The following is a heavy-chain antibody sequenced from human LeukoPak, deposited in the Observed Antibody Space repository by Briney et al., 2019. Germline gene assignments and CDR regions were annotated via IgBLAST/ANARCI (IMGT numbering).Heavy chain of an antibody. V-gene: IGHV4-34*01. J-gene: IGHJ6*04. CDR2: INHSGST. D-gene: IGHD5-18*01. CDR1: GGSFSGYY. Sequence: PSETLSLTCAVYGGSFSGYYWSWIRPPPGKGLEWIGEINHSGSTNYNPSLKSRVTISVDTSKNQFSLKLSSVTAAGTAVYYCARMRAAMAYYYGMDVWGKGTTVTVSS. CDR3: ARMRAAMAYYYGMDV.